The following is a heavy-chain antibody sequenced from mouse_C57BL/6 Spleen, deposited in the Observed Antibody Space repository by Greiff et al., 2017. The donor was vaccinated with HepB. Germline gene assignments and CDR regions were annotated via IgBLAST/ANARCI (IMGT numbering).Heavy chain of an antibody. V-gene: IGHV1-19*01. J-gene: IGHJ2*01. CDR1: GYTFTDYY. CDR3: ARSGDGYYVFFDY. CDR2: INPYNGGT. Sequence: VQLKQSGPVLVKPGASVKMSCKASGYTFTDYYMNWVKQSHGKSLEWIGVINPYNGGTSYNQKFKGKATLTVDKSSSTAYMELHSLTSEDSAVYYCARSGDGYYVFFDYWGQGTTLTVSS. D-gene: IGHD2-3*01.